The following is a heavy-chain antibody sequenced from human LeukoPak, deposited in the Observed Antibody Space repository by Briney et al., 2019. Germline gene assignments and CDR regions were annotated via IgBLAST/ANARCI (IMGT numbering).Heavy chain of an antibody. D-gene: IGHD2-2*03. CDR3: ARDWICDY. CDR1: GFTFSSYW. CDR2: IKKDGSEK. J-gene: IGHJ4*02. Sequence: GGSLRLSCAASGFTFSSYWMSWARKAPGKGLEWVDNIKKDGSEKYYVDSVKGRFTISRDNAKNSLYLQMNSLRAEDTAVYYCARDWICDYWGQGTLVTVSS. V-gene: IGHV3-7*01.